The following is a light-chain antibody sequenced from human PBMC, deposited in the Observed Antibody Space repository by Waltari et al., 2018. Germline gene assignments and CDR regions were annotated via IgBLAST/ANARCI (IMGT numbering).Light chain of an antibody. J-gene: IGKJ1*01. CDR1: QSISDS. Sequence: EIVMTQSPATLSVSPGERATLSCTASQSISDSLGWYQQRPGQAPRLLIDGASTRATGIPAGFSGSGSGTEFTLTISSLQSEDFAVYYCHQYKIWPEAFGQGTKVEIK. CDR3: HQYKIWPEA. CDR2: GAS. V-gene: IGKV3D-15*01.